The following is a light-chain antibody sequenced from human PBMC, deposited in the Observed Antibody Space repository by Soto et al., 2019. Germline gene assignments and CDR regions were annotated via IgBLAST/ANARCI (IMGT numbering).Light chain of an antibody. J-gene: IGKJ1*01. CDR1: QSVIIF. Sequence: EIVLTQSPATLSLSPGEIATLSFSASQSVIIFLTWYQQKPGQAPRLLIYDASNRATGIPARFSGSGSGTDFTLTISSLEPEDFAVYYCQQRSNWPPITFGQGTKVDIK. CDR2: DAS. V-gene: IGKV3-11*01. CDR3: QQRSNWPPIT.